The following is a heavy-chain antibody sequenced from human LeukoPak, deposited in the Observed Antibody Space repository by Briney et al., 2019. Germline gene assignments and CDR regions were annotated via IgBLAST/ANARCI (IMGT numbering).Heavy chain of an antibody. CDR1: GGSFSGYY. D-gene: IGHD3-16*01. Sequence: SETLSLTCAVYGGSFSGYYWSWIRQPPGKGLEWIGEINHSGSTNYNPSLKSRVTISVDTSKNQFSLKLSSVTAADTAVYYCAREGDVTPFDYWGQGTLVTVSS. CDR3: AREGDVTPFDY. J-gene: IGHJ4*02. CDR2: INHSGST. V-gene: IGHV4-34*01.